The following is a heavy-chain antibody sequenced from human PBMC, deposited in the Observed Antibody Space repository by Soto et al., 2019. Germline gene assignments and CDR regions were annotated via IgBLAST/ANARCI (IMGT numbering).Heavy chain of an antibody. D-gene: IGHD1-26*01. CDR1: GFTFSSYG. Sequence: QVQLVESGGGVVQPGRSLRLSCAASGFTFSSYGMHWVRQAPGKGLEGVAVIWYDGSNKYYADSVKGRFTISRDNSKNTLYLQMNSLRAEDTAVYYCARVWDASDAFDIWGQGTMVTVSS. V-gene: IGHV3-33*01. J-gene: IGHJ3*02. CDR2: IWYDGSNK. CDR3: ARVWDASDAFDI.